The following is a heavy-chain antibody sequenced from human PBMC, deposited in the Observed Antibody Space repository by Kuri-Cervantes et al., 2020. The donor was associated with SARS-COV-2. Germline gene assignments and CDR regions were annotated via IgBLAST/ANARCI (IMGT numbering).Heavy chain of an antibody. Sequence: SETLSLTCTVSGGSISSSSYYWGWIRQPPGKGLEWIGSIYYSGSTYYNPSLKSRVTISVDTSKNQFSLKLSSVTAADTAVYYCARVGKCYDFWSGYYTAYYYYGMDVWGQGTTVTVSS. CDR2: IYYSGST. V-gene: IGHV4-39*07. CDR3: ARVGKCYDFWSGYYTAYYYYGMDV. J-gene: IGHJ6*02. D-gene: IGHD3-3*01. CDR1: GGSISSSSYY.